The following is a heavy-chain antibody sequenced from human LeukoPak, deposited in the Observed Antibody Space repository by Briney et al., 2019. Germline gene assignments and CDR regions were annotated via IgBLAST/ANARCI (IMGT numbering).Heavy chain of an antibody. Sequence: ASVTVTFKVSASTLTDFSIHWVRQAPGKGLEYVGGSDPEDGETFHAQNFQGRITMTEDTSIDTAYLELSSLRSEDTAVYYCVTDRARLFWYFDLWGRGTLVTVSS. V-gene: IGHV1-24*01. CDR3: VTDRARLFWYFDL. CDR2: SDPEDGET. J-gene: IGHJ2*01. D-gene: IGHD6-6*01. CDR1: ASTLTDFS.